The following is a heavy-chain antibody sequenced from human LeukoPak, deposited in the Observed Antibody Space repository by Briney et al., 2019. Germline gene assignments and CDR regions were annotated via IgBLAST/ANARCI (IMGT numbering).Heavy chain of an antibody. V-gene: IGHV3-48*02. CDR3: ARDNFGDYGNWFDP. J-gene: IGHJ5*02. CDR2: ISSTSSIM. Sequence: GGSLRLSCAAFGFTFSTYSMNWVRQAPGKGLEWVSYISSTSSIMYYADSVKGRFTISRDNAKNSLYLQMNSLRDEDTAVYYCARDNFGDYGNWFDPWGQGTLVTVSS. CDR1: GFTFSTYS. D-gene: IGHD4-17*01.